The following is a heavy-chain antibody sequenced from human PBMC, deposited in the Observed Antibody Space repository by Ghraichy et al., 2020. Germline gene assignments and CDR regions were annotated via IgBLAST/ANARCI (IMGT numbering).Heavy chain of an antibody. CDR2: ISSSSSTI. J-gene: IGHJ1*01. CDR3: ATPAPHSSGYYKH. CDR1: GFTFSSYS. V-gene: IGHV3-48*01. Sequence: GASLRLSCAASGFTFSSYSMNWVRQAPGKGLEWVSYISSSSSTIYYADSVKGRFTISRDNAKNSLYLQMNSLRAEDTAVYYCATPAPHSSGYYKHWGQGTLVTVSS. D-gene: IGHD3-22*01.